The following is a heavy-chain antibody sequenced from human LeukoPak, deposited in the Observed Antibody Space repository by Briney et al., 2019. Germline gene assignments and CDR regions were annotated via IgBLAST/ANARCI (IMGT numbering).Heavy chain of an antibody. J-gene: IGHJ4*02. Sequence: ASVKVSCKASGYTFTSYDINWVRQATGQGLEWMGWMNPNSGNTDYAQKFQGRVTITRNTSISTAYMELSSLKSEDTAVYYCARGPSPWGDWGQGTLVTVSS. CDR2: MNPNSGNT. CDR1: GYTFTSYD. V-gene: IGHV1-8*01. CDR3: ARGPSPWGD. D-gene: IGHD3-16*01.